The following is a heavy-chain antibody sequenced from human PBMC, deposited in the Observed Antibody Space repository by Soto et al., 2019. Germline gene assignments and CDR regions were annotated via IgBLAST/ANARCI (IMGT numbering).Heavy chain of an antibody. D-gene: IGHD3-10*01. CDR3: AGGGSGSLRYYYMDV. V-gene: IGHV3-21*01. CDR1: GFTFSSYS. J-gene: IGHJ6*03. Sequence: EVQLVESGGGLVKPGGSLRLSCAASGFTFSSYSMNWVRQAPGKGLEWVSSISSSSSYIYYADSVKGRFTISRDNAKKSLYLQMNSLRAEDTAVYYCAGGGSGSLRYYYMDVWGKGTTVTVSS. CDR2: ISSSSSYI.